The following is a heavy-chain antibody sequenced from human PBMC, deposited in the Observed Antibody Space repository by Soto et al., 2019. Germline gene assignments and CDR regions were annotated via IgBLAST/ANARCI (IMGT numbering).Heavy chain of an antibody. J-gene: IGHJ6*02. CDR2: IIPISGTA. Sequence: QVQLVQSGAEVKKPGSSVKVSCKASGGTFSNYAISWVRQAPGQGLEWMGGIIPISGTANYAQKFQGRVTITAGEAASTAYMELSSLRSEDTAVYYCARSQGSSTSLEIYYCYDYGMDVWGQGTTVTVSS. CDR1: GGTFSNYA. CDR3: ARSQGSSTSLEIYYCYDYGMDV. D-gene: IGHD2-2*01. V-gene: IGHV1-69*01.